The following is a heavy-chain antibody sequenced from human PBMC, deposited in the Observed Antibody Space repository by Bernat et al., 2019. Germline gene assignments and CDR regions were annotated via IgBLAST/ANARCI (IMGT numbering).Heavy chain of an antibody. J-gene: IGHJ4*02. Sequence: QVQLVESGGGVVQPGRSLRLSCAASGFTFSSYAMHWVRQAPGKGLEWVAVLSRDGSDKHSADSVKGRFTISRDNSKNTLYLQMNGLRAEDTAVYYCSKDLRGSADYYFDSWGQGTLVTVSS. CDR3: SKDLRGSADYYFDS. CDR2: LSRDGSDK. V-gene: IGHV3-30*18. CDR1: GFTFSSYA. D-gene: IGHD3-10*01.